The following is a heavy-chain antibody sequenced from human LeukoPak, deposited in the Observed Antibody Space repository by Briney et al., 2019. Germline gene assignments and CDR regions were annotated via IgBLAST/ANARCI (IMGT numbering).Heavy chain of an antibody. V-gene: IGHV4-59*01. Sequence: PSETLSLTCTVSGGSISSYYWSWIRQPPGKGLEWIGYIYYSGSTNYNPSLKSRVTISVDTSKNQFSLKLSSVTAADTAVYYCARARSDSSVMFAFDYWGQGTLVTVSS. CDR1: GGSISSYY. D-gene: IGHD3-22*01. CDR3: ARARSDSSVMFAFDY. J-gene: IGHJ4*02. CDR2: IYYSGST.